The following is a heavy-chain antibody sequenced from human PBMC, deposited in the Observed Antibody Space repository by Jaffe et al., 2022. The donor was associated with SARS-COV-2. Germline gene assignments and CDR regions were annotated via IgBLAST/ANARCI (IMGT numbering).Heavy chain of an antibody. J-gene: IGHJ6*02. Sequence: QVQLQESGPGLVKPSQTLSLTCTVSGGSISSGGYYWSWIRQHPGKGLEWIGYIYYSGSTYYNPSLKSRVTISVDTSKNQFSLKLSSVTAADTAVYYCARVGPIDYSKQSGYYYYYGMDVWGQGTTVTVSS. CDR1: GGSISSGGYY. CDR3: ARVGPIDYSKQSGYYYYYGMDV. D-gene: IGHD4-4*01. V-gene: IGHV4-31*03. CDR2: IYYSGST.